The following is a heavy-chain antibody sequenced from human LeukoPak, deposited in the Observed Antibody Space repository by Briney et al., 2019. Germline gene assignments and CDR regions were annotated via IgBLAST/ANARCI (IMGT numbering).Heavy chain of an antibody. CDR1: GGTFSSYA. V-gene: IGHV1-69*13. D-gene: IGHD6-13*01. Sequence: SVKVSCKASGGTFSSYAISWVRQAPGQGLEWMGGIIPIFGTATYAQKFQGRVTITADESTSTAYMELSSLRSEDTAVYYCARDSGSSRYYFDYWGQGTLVTVSS. CDR3: ARDSGSSRYYFDY. J-gene: IGHJ4*02. CDR2: IIPIFGTA.